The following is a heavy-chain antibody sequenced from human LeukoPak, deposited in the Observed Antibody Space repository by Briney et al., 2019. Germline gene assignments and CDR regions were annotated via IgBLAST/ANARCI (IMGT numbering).Heavy chain of an antibody. J-gene: IGHJ4*02. Sequence: RPGGSLRLSCAASGFTFDDYGLSWVRQAPGKGLEWVSGINWNGGSTGYADSVKGRFTISRDNAKKSLYLQMNSLRAEDTAVYYCARQKYLRGPDVEYFDYWGQGTLVTVSS. V-gene: IGHV3-20*04. CDR2: INWNGGST. D-gene: IGHD5/OR15-5a*01. CDR1: GFTFDDYG. CDR3: ARQKYLRGPDVEYFDY.